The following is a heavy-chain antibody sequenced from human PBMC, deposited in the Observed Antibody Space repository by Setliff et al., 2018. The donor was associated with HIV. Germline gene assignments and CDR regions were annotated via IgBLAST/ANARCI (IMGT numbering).Heavy chain of an antibody. J-gene: IGHJ5*02. CDR3: AGDRGSYNFWSGLARGDNWFDP. CDR1: GASISTYY. V-gene: IGHV4-59*01. D-gene: IGHD3-3*01. CDR2: IFYSGSS. Sequence: SETLSLTCTVSGASISTYYWSWIRQPPGKGLEWIGYIFYSGSSNYNPSLKSRVTMSVDTSKNQFSLNLTSVTAADTAVYYCAGDRGSYNFWSGLARGDNWFDPWGQGTLVTVSS.